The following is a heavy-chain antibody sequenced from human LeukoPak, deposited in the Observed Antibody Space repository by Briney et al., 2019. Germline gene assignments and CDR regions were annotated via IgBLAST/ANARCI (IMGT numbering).Heavy chain of an antibody. CDR3: ARDYYTSGSLN. Sequence: GGSLRLSCADSGVTFSSYAMSWVRQAPGKGLEWVSAISGSGGSTYYADSVKGRFTISRDNSKNTLYLQMNSLRAEDTALYYCARDYYTSGSLNWGQGTLVTVSS. CDR1: GVTFSSYA. CDR2: ISGSGGST. J-gene: IGHJ4*02. D-gene: IGHD3-10*01. V-gene: IGHV3-23*01.